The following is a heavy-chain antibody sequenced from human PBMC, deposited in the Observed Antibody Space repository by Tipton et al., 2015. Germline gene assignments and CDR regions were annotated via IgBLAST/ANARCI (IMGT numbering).Heavy chain of an antibody. D-gene: IGHD4-23*01. CDR1: GGSVTSGSYY. Sequence: TLSLTCTVSGGSVTSGSYYWSWIRQPPGKGLEWIGYISYTDGAHYNPSVKSRVTISLDTSKNQFSLTLNSVTAADTAVYYCARARGRHGGLFDSWGQGTLVTVSS. J-gene: IGHJ4*02. CDR3: ARARGRHGGLFDS. V-gene: IGHV4-61*01. CDR2: ISYTDGA.